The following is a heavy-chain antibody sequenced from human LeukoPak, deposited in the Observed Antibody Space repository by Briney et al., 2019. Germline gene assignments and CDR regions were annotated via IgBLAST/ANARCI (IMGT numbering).Heavy chain of an antibody. CDR1: GYTFTVYY. D-gene: IGHD2-15*01. Sequence: SVKVSCKASGYTFTVYYMHWVRQAPGQGLEWMGRTNPNSGHTNYAQKFEGRVTTTRDTSISTAYMELSSVSCAHTCVYDCASSEGGSVGYFSDYWGQGTLVTVSS. J-gene: IGHJ4*02. CDR2: TNPNSGHT. CDR3: ASSEGGSVGYFSDY. V-gene: IGHV1-2*05.